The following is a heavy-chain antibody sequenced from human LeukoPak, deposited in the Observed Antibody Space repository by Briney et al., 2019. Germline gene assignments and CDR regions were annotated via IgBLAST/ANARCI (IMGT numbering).Heavy chain of an antibody. D-gene: IGHD4-17*01. J-gene: IGHJ4*02. CDR3: AKSTSIYGDHGLFDY. CDR2: ISWNSGRI. Sequence: TGGSLRLSCAGSGFIFNNYAMHWVRQAPGKGLEWVSGISWNSGRIVYADSVKGRFTISRDNAKNSLYLQMNSLRAEDTALYYCAKSTSIYGDHGLFDYWGQGTLVTVSS. CDR1: GFIFNNYA. V-gene: IGHV3-9*01.